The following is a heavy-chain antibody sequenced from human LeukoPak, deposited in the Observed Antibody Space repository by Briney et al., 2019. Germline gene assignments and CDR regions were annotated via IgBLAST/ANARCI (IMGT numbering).Heavy chain of an antibody. V-gene: IGHV4-31*03. CDR3: ARVRYGDGPYFDY. CDR1: GGSISSDGYY. Sequence: PSETRSLTCTVSGGSISSDGYYWSWIRQHPGKGLEWVGYIYSSGSTYYNPSLKSRVTISVDTSKNQFSLKLSSVTAADTAVYYCARVRYGDGPYFDYWGQGTLVTVSS. CDR2: IYSSGST. D-gene: IGHD4-17*01. J-gene: IGHJ4*02.